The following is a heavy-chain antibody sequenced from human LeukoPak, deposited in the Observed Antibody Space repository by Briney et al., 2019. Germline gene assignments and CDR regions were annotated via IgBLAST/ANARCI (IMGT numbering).Heavy chain of an antibody. CDR2: IWYDGSNT. Sequence: GGSLRLSCAASGFTFSSHGMHWVRQAPGKGLEWVAVIWYDGSNTYYVDSVKGRFTISRDNSKNTLYLQMNSLRAEDTAVYYCARGQYYDPSGGTRDAFDIWGQGTMVTVSS. CDR3: ARGQYYDPSGGTRDAFDI. J-gene: IGHJ3*02. V-gene: IGHV3-33*01. CDR1: GFTFSSHG. D-gene: IGHD3-22*01.